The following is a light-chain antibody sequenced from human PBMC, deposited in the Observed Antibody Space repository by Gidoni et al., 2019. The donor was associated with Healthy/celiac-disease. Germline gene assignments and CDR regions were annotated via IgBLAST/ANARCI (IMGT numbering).Light chain of an antibody. V-gene: IGKV2-28*01. J-gene: IGKJ1*01. CDR2: LGS. CDR3: MKALQTGT. Sequence: DIVMTQSPLSLPVTPGEPASISCRSSQSLLHSNGYNYLDWYLQKPGQSPQLLIYLGSNRASGVPDRFSGSGSGTDFTLKISRVEAEDVGVYYCMKALQTGTFXQXTKVEIK. CDR1: QSLLHSNGYNY.